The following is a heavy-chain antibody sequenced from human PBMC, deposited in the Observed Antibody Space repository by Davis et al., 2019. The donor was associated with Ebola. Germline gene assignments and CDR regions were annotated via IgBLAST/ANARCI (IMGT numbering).Heavy chain of an antibody. CDR3: ARGGYYDSSGYSHDAFDV. D-gene: IGHD3-22*01. CDR2: IKEDGSEK. V-gene: IGHV3-7*01. CDR1: GITFSRNW. J-gene: IGHJ3*01. Sequence: GESLKISCAASGITFSRNWMSWVRQAPGKGLEWVATIKEDGSEKYYVDSVKGRFTISRDNAKNSLYLQMNSLRVEDTAVYYCARGGYYDSSGYSHDAFDVWGQGTMVTVSS.